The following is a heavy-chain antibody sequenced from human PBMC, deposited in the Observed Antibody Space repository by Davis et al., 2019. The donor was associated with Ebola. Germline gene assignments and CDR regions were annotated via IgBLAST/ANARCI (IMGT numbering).Heavy chain of an antibody. Sequence: PSETLSLTCTVSGGSISSYYWSWIRQPPGKGLEWIGYIYYSGSTNYNPSLKSRVTISVDTSKNQFSLKLSSVTAADTAVYYCAGRRDGYSPFDYWGQGTLVTVSS. D-gene: IGHD5-24*01. CDR1: GGSISSYY. CDR2: IYYSGST. CDR3: AGRRDGYSPFDY. J-gene: IGHJ4*02. V-gene: IGHV4-59*01.